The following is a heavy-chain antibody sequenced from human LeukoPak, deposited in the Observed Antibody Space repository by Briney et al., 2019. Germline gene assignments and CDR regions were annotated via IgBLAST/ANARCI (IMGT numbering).Heavy chain of an antibody. J-gene: IGHJ4*02. CDR2: ISYDGSDK. V-gene: IGHV3-30*03. D-gene: IGHD5-12*01. CDR1: GFTFSDYW. Sequence: PGGSLRLSCTASGFTFSDYWMTWVRQAPGKGLEWVAVISYDGSDKYYGDSVKGRFTISRDNSKKTLYLQMNSLRAEDTAVYYCARGLGGYDPRNYYFDYWGQGALVSVSS. CDR3: ARGLGGYDPRNYYFDY.